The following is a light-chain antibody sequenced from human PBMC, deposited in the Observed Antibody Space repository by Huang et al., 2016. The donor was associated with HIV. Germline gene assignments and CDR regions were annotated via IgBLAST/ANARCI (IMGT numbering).Light chain of an antibody. V-gene: IGKV3-15*01. CDR2: GAS. Sequence: EIVMTQSPATRSVSPGERATLSCRAIQSVRSNLARYQQKPGQAPRLIIYGASTRATGIPARCSGRGSGTEFTLTISSLQSEDFAVYYCQQYNNWPPLTFGGGTKVEIK. J-gene: IGKJ4*01. CDR3: QQYNNWPPLT. CDR1: QSVRSN.